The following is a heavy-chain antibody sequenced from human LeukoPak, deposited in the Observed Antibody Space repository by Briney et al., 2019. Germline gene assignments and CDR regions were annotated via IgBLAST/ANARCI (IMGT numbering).Heavy chain of an antibody. CDR3: ARARGATIFQSAFDI. Sequence: SETLSLTCTVSGGSVSSNGYFWNWIRQPPGKGLEWIGYIYNRGSTNYNPSLKSRVTISVDTSNNQFSLRLSSVTAADTAVYYCARARGATIFQSAFDIWGQGTMVTVSS. J-gene: IGHJ3*02. CDR2: IYNRGST. V-gene: IGHV4-61*08. D-gene: IGHD5-24*01. CDR1: GGSVSSNGYF.